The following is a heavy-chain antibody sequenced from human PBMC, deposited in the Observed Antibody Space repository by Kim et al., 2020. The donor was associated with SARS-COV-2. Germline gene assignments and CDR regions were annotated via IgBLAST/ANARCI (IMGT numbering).Heavy chain of an antibody. Sequence: FQGRVTITADKSTSTAYMELSSLRSEDTAVYYCASGYQQSSSFWVRAFDIWGQGTMVTVSS. CDR3: ASGYQQSSSFWVRAFDI. V-gene: IGHV1-69*02. D-gene: IGHD6-6*01. J-gene: IGHJ3*02.